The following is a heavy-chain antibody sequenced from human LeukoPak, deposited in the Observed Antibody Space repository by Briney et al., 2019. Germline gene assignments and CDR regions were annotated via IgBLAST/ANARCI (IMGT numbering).Heavy chain of an antibody. CDR3: ASGDFWSGPFDY. Sequence: GASVKVSCKPSGGTFSSYAISWVRQAPGQGLEWMGRIIPIFGTANYAQKFQGRVTITTDESTSTAYMELSSLRSEDTAVYYCASGDFWSGPFDYWGQGTLVTVSS. D-gene: IGHD3-3*01. V-gene: IGHV1-69*05. CDR2: IIPIFGTA. CDR1: GGTFSSYA. J-gene: IGHJ4*02.